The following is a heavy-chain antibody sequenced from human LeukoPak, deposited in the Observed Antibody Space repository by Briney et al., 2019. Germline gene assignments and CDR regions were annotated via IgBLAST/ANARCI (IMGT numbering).Heavy chain of an antibody. V-gene: IGHV5-51*01. CDR3: ARQDNYGYWYFDL. CDR1: GYSFTSYW. J-gene: IGHJ2*01. Sequence: GESLKISCKGSGYSFTSYWIGWVRQMPGKGLEWMGVVYPGDSDTRYSPSFQGQVTISVDKSISTAYLQWSSLTASDTAMYYCARQDNYGYWYFDLWGRGTLVTVSS. D-gene: IGHD5-18*01. CDR2: VYPGDSDT.